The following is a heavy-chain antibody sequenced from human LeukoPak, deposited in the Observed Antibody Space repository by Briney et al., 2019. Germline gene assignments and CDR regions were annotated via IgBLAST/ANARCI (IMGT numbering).Heavy chain of an antibody. CDR1: GFTFSDYY. CDR3: VWDAGTYLSFDP. Sequence: PGGSLRLSCAASGFTFSDYYMNWVRQAPGRGLEWVSCISSSSTYIKYTDSVKGRFTISRDNAKNSLYLQMNSLRAEDTAVYYCVWDAGTYLSFDPWGQGTLVTVSS. D-gene: IGHD1-26*01. V-gene: IGHV3-11*06. CDR2: ISSSSTYI. J-gene: IGHJ5*02.